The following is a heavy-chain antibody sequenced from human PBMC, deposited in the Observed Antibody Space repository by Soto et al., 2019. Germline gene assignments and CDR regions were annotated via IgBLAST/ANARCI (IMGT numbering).Heavy chain of an antibody. CDR2: IYHSGST. V-gene: IGHV4-39*01. CDR1: GGSVSSRSYF. Sequence: SETLSLTCTVSGGSVSSRSYFWGWIRQPPGKGLEWIGSIYHSGSTYYNPSLKSRLTISVDTSKNQFSPKVNSVTAADTGVYYCARQPLRYSSSWYDGEFEYWGQGILVTVSS. CDR3: ARQPLRYSSSWYDGEFEY. D-gene: IGHD6-13*01. J-gene: IGHJ4*02.